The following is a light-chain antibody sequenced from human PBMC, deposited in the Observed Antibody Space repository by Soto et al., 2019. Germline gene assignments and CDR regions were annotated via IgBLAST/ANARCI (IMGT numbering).Light chain of an antibody. CDR2: KAS. CDR3: QQYFRFPLT. Sequence: DIQMTQSPSTLSASVGDRVTITCRASQSVDTCLAWYQQKPGKAPHLLIYKASSLEAGVPSRFSGSGSVTQFTLTLSRLQPDELANYYCQQYFRFPLTFGQGTKVEIK. J-gene: IGKJ1*01. V-gene: IGKV1-5*03. CDR1: QSVDTC.